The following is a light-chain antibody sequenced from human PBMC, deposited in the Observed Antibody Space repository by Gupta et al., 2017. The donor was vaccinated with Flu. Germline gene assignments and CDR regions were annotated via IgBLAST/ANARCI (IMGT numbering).Light chain of an antibody. Sequence: TSSDVGAYTYVSWYQQHTGKAPRLILYDVNNRPSAVPDRFSASKSGITASPTISGLQTEDGAEYHCSSYAGSNSWLFGGGTKLTVL. CDR1: SSDVGAYTY. V-gene: IGLV2-11*01. CDR2: DVN. CDR3: SSYAGSNSWL. J-gene: IGLJ3*02.